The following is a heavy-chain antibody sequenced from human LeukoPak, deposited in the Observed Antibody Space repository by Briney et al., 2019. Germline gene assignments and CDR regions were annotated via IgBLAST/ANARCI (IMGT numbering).Heavy chain of an antibody. D-gene: IGHD1-26*01. CDR2: IYSGGST. Sequence: PGGSLRLSCAASGFTVSSNYMSWVRQAPGKGLEWVSVIYSGGSTYYADSVKGRFTISRDNSKTTLYLQMNSLRAEDTAVYYCARGPAIVGATTGAFDIWGQGTMVTVSS. CDR3: ARGPAIVGATTGAFDI. J-gene: IGHJ3*02. CDR1: GFTVSSNY. V-gene: IGHV3-53*03.